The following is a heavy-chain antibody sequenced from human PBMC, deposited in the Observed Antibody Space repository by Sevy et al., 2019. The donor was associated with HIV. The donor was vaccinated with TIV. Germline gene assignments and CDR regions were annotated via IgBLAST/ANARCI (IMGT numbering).Heavy chain of an antibody. V-gene: IGHV3-48*02. CDR2: INSDSDTM. J-gene: IGHJ4*02. Sequence: GGSLRLSCVASGFPFNYYAMNWVRQAPGKGLEWILYINSDSDTMYYGDSVKGRFTISRDNAKNSLYLQVNSLRDEDTAVYYCARERGTYYDTSGYPYLLEAGFDYWGQGTLVTVSS. CDR1: GFPFNYYA. D-gene: IGHD3-22*01. CDR3: ARERGTYYDTSGYPYLLEAGFDY.